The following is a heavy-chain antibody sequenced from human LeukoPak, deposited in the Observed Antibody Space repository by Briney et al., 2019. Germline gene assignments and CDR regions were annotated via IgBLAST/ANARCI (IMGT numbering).Heavy chain of an antibody. CDR1: RGSISGYS. Sequence: PTETLSLTCTVSRGSISGYSWSWIRQSPGGGLEWIGYIYYSGDTAYNPSLRSRVTLSVDTSKNQFSLQLRSVTTADTAVYYCVRGPYGASISKWFDPWGQGTQVIVSP. V-gene: IGHV4-59*01. J-gene: IGHJ5*02. CDR3: VRGPYGASISKWFDP. CDR2: IYYSGDT. D-gene: IGHD4/OR15-4a*01.